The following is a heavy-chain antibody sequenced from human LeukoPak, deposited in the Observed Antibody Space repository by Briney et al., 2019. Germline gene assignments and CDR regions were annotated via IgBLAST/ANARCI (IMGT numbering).Heavy chain of an antibody. Sequence: SETLSLTCAVYGGSFSGYYWSWIRQPPGKGLEWIGEINHSGSTNYNPSLKSRVTISVDTSKNQFSLKLSSVTAADTAVYYCARGGVPSLDYYYYYMDVWGKGTTVTVSS. D-gene: IGHD3-10*01. V-gene: IGHV4-34*01. CDR2: INHSGST. J-gene: IGHJ6*03. CDR1: GGSFSGYY. CDR3: ARGGVPSLDYYYYYMDV.